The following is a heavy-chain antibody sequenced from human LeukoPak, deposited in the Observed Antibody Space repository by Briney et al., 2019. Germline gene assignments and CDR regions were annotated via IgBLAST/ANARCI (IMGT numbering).Heavy chain of an antibody. D-gene: IGHD3-22*01. CDR2: IRSKAYGGTT. J-gene: IGHJ4*02. Sequence: PGGSLRLSCTASGFTFGDYAMSWVRQAPGRGGEWVGFIRSKAYGGTTGYAASVKGRFTISRDDSRSIDYLQMNTLKTEETAVYYCTRPTYYYDSSGYDFDYWCRGTLVTVSS. CDR1: GFTFGDYA. V-gene: IGHV3-49*04. CDR3: TRPTYYYDSSGYDFDY.